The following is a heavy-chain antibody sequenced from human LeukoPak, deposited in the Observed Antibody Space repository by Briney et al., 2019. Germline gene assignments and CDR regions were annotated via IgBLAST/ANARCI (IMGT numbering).Heavy chain of an antibody. J-gene: IGHJ4*02. CDR1: GLTFSNSW. CDR2: MYGDMRDI. CDR3: ARLMGGVTTYDY. V-gene: IGHV3-74*01. Sequence: PGGSLRLSCEASGLTFSNSWMHWVRQVLGKGLVWVSRMYGDMRDISYADSVKGRFTISRDNAANSLYLQMSSLRAEDTAVYNCARLMGGVTTYDYWGQGTLVTVSS. D-gene: IGHD4-11*01.